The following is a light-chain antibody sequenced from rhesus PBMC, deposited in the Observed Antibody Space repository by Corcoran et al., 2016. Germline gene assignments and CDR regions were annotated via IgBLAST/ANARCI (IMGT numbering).Light chain of an antibody. V-gene: IGKV3-42*01. CDR3: QQDYSWPLT. J-gene: IGKJ4*01. Sequence: EIVMTQSPATLSLSPGERATLSCRASQSVSSSLAWYQQKPGQAPKLRIYGASSRAPGIPDRFSGSGSGTEFTLTISSLEPEDVGVYYCQQDYSWPLTFGGGTKVELK. CDR2: GAS. CDR1: QSVSSS.